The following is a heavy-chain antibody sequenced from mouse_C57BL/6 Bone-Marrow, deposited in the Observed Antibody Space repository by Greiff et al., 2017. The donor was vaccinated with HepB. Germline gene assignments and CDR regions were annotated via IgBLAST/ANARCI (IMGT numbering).Heavy chain of an antibody. V-gene: IGHV1-72*01. D-gene: IGHD1-1*01. CDR2: IDPNSGGT. J-gene: IGHJ4*01. CDR1: GYTFTSYW. CDR3: ASPGSSLDYYAMDY. Sequence: QVQLQQPGAELVKPGASVKLSCKASGYTFTSYWMHWVKQRPGRGLEWIGRIDPNSGGTKYNEKFKSKATLTVDKTSSTAYMQLSSLTSEASAVYYCASPGSSLDYYAMDYWGQGTSVTVSS.